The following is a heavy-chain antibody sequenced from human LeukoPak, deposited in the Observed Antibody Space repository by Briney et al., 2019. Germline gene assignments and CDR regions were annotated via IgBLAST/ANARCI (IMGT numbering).Heavy chain of an antibody. V-gene: IGHV2-5*01. CDR2: IYWNDGK. J-gene: IGHJ5*02. CDR3: AHRPLGNWFDP. Sequence: SGPTLVNPTQTLTLTCSFSGCSLSTSGVGVGWIRQPPGKALEWLALIYWNDGKRYSPSLKSRLTITKDTSKNQVVHTMTNMDPVDTATYYCAHRPLGNWFDPWGQGTLVTVSS. CDR1: GCSLSTSGVG.